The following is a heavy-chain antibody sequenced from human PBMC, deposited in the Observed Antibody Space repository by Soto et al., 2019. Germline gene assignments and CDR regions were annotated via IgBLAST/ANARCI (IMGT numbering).Heavy chain of an antibody. CDR3: ARAGDCSSTSCYGYYYYGMDV. CDR2: IIPIFGTA. D-gene: IGHD2-2*01. CDR1: GGTFSSYA. J-gene: IGHJ6*02. V-gene: IGHV1-69*01. Sequence: QVQLVQSGAEVKKPGSSVKVSCKASGGTFSSYAISWVRQAPGQGLEWMGGIIPIFGTANYEQKFQGRVTITADESTSTAYMELRSLRSEDTAVYYCARAGDCSSTSCYGYYYYGMDVWGQGTTVTVSS.